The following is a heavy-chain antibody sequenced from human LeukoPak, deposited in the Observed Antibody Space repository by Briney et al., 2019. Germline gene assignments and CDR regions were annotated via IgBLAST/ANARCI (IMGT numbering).Heavy chain of an antibody. CDR1: GFTFDIFG. Sequence: GGSLRLSCAASGFTFDIFGMNWVRQAPGKGLEWVSSISTTIDNTDYADSVKGRFTISRDNSIITLYLQMNSLRADDTAIYYCAKGTVRFLEWGQRGYFDYWGQGALVTVSS. V-gene: IGHV3-23*01. D-gene: IGHD3-3*01. J-gene: IGHJ4*02. CDR2: ISTTIDNT. CDR3: AKGTVRFLEWGQRGYFDY.